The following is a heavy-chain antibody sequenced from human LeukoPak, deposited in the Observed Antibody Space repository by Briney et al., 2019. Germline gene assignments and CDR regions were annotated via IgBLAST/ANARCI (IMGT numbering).Heavy chain of an antibody. CDR1: GLTFSNHA. J-gene: IGHJ4*02. Sequence: RSGGSLRLSCAASGLTFSNHAMSWVRQAPGERLQWVSVISGSGRNIEYADSVKGRFTISRDNSKNTLSLQMNSLRVEDTAIYYCAKNVVVKRYFDYWGQGTLITVSS. V-gene: IGHV3-23*01. D-gene: IGHD2-15*01. CDR3: AKNVVVKRYFDY. CDR2: ISGSGRNI.